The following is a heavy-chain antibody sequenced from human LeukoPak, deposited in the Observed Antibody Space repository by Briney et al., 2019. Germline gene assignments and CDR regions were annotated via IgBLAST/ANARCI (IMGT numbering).Heavy chain of an antibody. D-gene: IGHD3-3*01. CDR2: INHSGST. CDR3: ATVTTRSPSPGSHSPVGYRPRPRRGGFDY. CDR1: GGSFSGYY. Sequence: SETLSLTCAVYGGSFSGYYWNWIRQPPGKGLEWIGEINHSGSTNYNPSLKSRVTISVDTSKNQFSLQLSSMTAADTAVYYRATVTTRSPSPGSHSPVGYRPRPRRGGFDYWGQGTLVTVSS. J-gene: IGHJ4*02. V-gene: IGHV4-34*01.